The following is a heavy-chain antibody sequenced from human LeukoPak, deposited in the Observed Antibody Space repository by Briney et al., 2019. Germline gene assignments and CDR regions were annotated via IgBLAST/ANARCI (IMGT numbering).Heavy chain of an antibody. CDR3: ARERAFYYFDY. CDR2: VVSNGGTT. Sequence: GGSLRLSCAASGFTFTTYTIHWVRQAPGKGLEYVSAVVSNGGTTYYANSVKGRFTISRDNSKNTVYLQMGSLRAEDAAVYYCARERAFYYFDYWGQGALVTVSS. V-gene: IGHV3-64*01. CDR1: GFTFTTYT. J-gene: IGHJ4*02.